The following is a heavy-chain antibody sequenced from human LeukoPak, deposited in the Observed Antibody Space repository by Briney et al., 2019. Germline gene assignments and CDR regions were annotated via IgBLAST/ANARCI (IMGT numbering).Heavy chain of an antibody. D-gene: IGHD3-3*02. CDR2: KYYSGST. J-gene: IGHJ4*02. V-gene: IGHV4-61*01. Sequence: SGTLSLTCAVSGVSINTCCYYWTWIRQPPGKGLEWIGYKYYSGSTRYNSSLRSRLSLSLDTSNNQFSLKLSSVTAAGTAVYYCARGRSFGFDFDSWGQGTLVIVSS. CDR1: GVSINTCCYY. CDR3: ARGRSFGFDFDS.